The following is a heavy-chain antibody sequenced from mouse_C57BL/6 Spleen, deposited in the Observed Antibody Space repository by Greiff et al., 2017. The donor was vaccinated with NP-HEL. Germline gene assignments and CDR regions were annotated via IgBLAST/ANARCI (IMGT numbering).Heavy chain of an antibody. CDR1: GYTFTTYP. J-gene: IGHJ1*03. V-gene: IGHV1-47*01. Sequence: QVHVKQSGAELVKPGASVKMSCKASGYTFTTYPIEWMKQNHGKSLEWIGNFHPYNDDTKYNEKFKGKATLTVEKSSSTVYLELSRLTSVDSAVYDCARRSSLLHWYFDVWGTGTTVTVSS. CDR2: FHPYNDDT. CDR3: ARRSSLLHWYFDV.